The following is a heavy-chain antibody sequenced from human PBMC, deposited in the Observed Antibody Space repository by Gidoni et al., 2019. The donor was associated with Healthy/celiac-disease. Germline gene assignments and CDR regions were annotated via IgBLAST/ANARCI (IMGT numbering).Heavy chain of an antibody. J-gene: IGHJ6*02. V-gene: IGHV3-23*01. CDR2: ISGSGGST. D-gene: IGHD1-26*01. Sequence: LLESGGGLVQPGGSLRLSCAASGFTFSRYAMSWVRQAPGKGLEWVSAISGSGGSTYYADSVKGRFTISRDNSKNTLYLQMNSLRAEDTAVYYCAKEQGRETEYYYYGMDVWGQGTTVTVSS. CDR3: AKEQGRETEYYYYGMDV. CDR1: GFTFSRYA.